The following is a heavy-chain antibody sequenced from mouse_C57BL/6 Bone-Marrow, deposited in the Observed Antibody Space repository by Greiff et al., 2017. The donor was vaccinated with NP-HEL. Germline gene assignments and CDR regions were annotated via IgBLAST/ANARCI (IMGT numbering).Heavy chain of an antibody. CDR1: GFTFSDYG. CDR2: ISNLAYSI. V-gene: IGHV5-15*01. D-gene: IGHD4-1*01. J-gene: IGHJ3*01. CDR3: ARLTGAFAY. Sequence: DVKLVESGGGLVQPGGSLKLSCAASGFTFSDYGMAWVRQAPRKGPEWVAFISNLAYSIYYADTVTGRFTISRENAKNTLYLEMSSLRSEDTAMYYCARLTGAFAYWGQGTLVTVSA.